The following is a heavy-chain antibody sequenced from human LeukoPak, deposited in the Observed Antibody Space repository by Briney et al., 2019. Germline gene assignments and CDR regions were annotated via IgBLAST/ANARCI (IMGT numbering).Heavy chain of an antibody. CDR3: ARAGTAMTTLDYMDV. V-gene: IGHV3-74*01. D-gene: IGHD4-11*01. Sequence: GGSLRLPCAASGFTFSSNWMHWVRQTPGKGLVWVSRLSSDGMTITYADFVRGRFTISRDNAKNMLFLQMDSLRAEDTAVYFCARAGTAMTTLDYMDVWGKGTTVTVSS. CDR2: LSSDGMTI. CDR1: GFTFSSNW. J-gene: IGHJ6*03.